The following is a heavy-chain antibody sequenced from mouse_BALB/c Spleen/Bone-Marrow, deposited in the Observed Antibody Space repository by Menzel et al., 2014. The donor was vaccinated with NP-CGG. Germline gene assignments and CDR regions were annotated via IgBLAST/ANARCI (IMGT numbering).Heavy chain of an antibody. V-gene: IGHV2-9*02. J-gene: IGHJ4*01. CDR3: ARDGVYGSHYYAMDY. CDR1: GFSLTSYG. CDR2: IWAGGST. D-gene: IGHD1-1*02. Sequence: VKLVESGPGLVAPSQSLFITCTVSGFSLTSYGVHWVRQPPGKGLEWLGVIWAGGSTNYNSALMSRLSISKDNSKSQVFLKMNSLQTDDTAMYYCARDGVYGSHYYAMDYWGQGTSVTVSS.